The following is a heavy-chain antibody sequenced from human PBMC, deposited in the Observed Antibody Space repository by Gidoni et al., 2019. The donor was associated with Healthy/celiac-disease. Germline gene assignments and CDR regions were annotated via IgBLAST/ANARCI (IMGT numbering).Heavy chain of an antibody. CDR1: GFTVISNY. J-gene: IGHJ6*02. CDR2: IYSGGST. V-gene: IGHV3-66*02. Sequence: EVQLVESGGGLVQPGGSLRLSCAASGFTVISNYMSWVRQAPGKGLEWVSVIYSGGSTYYADSVKGRFTISRDNSKNTLYLQMNSLRAEDTAVYYCAREKERGYGMDVWGQGTTVTVSS. CDR3: AREKERGYGMDV.